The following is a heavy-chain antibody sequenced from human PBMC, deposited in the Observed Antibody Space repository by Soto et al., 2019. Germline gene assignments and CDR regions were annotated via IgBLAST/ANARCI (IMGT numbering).Heavy chain of an antibody. J-gene: IGHJ4*02. V-gene: IGHV3-30*18. CDR2: ISYDGDNE. D-gene: IGHD2-2*01. CDR1: GFTFSNCA. CDR3: AKDGGPVYCNSPVCSAKHFDY. Sequence: GSLRLSCAASGFTFSNCAMHWVRQAPGKGLEWLAIISYDGDNEYYADSVRGRFTISRDNSKNTLYLQTNNLRHEDTAVYYCAKDGGPVYCNSPVCSAKHFDYWGQGT.